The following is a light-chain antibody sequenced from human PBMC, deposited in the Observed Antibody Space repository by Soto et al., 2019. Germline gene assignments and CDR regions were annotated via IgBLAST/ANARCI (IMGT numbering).Light chain of an antibody. V-gene: IGKV1-9*01. CDR1: QGINTY. CDR2: SAS. Sequence: DLQLTQSPSFLSASVGDRVTISCRASQGINTYLAWYQQKPGKAPNLLIYSASTLQSGVPSRFSGSGSGTEFTLTISSLKPEDFATYYCQQLNSYPLTFGGGTKVEIK. J-gene: IGKJ4*01. CDR3: QQLNSYPLT.